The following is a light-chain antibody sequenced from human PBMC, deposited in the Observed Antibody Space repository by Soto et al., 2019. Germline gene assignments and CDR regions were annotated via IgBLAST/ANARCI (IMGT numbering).Light chain of an antibody. Sequence: DIQMTQSPSSLSASVGDRVTITCRASESIRNNLNWYQQKPGKAPKLLIYAASTLQSGVPSRFSGGGSGTEFTLTIGSLQHEDFTTYYCQQTYSTPRGAFGQGTKVEF. V-gene: IGKV1-39*01. CDR2: AAS. J-gene: IGKJ1*01. CDR3: QQTYSTPRGA. CDR1: ESIRNN.